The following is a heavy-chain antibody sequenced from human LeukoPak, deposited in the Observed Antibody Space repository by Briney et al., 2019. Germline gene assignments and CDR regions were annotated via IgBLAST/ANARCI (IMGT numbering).Heavy chain of an antibody. J-gene: IGHJ4*02. CDR1: GGSISSYY. CDR3: ARLPTTVTPSS. CDR2: IYYSGST. D-gene: IGHD4-17*01. V-gene: IGHV4-59*01. Sequence: PSETLSLTCTVSGGSISSYYWSWIRQPPGKGLEWIGYIYYSGSTNYNPSLKSRVTTSVDTSKNQFSLKLSSVTAADTAVYYCARLPTTVTPSSWGQGTLVTVSS.